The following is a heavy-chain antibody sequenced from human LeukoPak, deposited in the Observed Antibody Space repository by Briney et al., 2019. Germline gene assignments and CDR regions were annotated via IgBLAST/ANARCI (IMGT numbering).Heavy chain of an antibody. CDR1: GFTFSDYY. V-gene: IGHV3-11*04. CDR3: ARPQAQYSSGWYDY. J-gene: IGHJ4*02. Sequence: GGSLRLSCAASGFTFSDYYMSWIRQAPGKGLEWVSYISSSGSTIYYADSVKGRSTISRDNAKNSLYLQMNSLRAEDTAVYYCARPQAQYSSGWYDYWGQGTLVTVSS. D-gene: IGHD6-19*01. CDR2: ISSSGSTI.